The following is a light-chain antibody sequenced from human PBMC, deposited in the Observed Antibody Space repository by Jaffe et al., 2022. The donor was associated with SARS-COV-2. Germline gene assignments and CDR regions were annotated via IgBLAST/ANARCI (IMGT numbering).Light chain of an antibody. V-gene: IGLV2-14*03. Sequence: QSALTQPASVSGSPGQSITISCTGTSSDVGGWNHVSWYQQRPGEAPKLMIYEVSDRPSGVSSRFSGSTSGNTASLTISGLQAEDEADYYCSSYSSATTLVFGGGTKLTVL. CDR3: SSYSSATTLV. CDR1: SSDVGGWNH. J-gene: IGLJ2*01. CDR2: EVS.